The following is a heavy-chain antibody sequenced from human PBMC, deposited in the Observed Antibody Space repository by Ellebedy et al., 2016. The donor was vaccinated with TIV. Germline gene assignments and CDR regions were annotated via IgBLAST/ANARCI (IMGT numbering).Heavy chain of an antibody. D-gene: IGHD3-3*01. Sequence: PGGSLRLSCAVSGFTFSNYWMSWVRQAPGKGLEWVANIKKDGSEKNYVDSVKGRFTISRDNSKNSLYVQMNSLRAEDTAVYYCARHRTISGVVIMGGMDVWGQGTTVTVSS. J-gene: IGHJ6*02. CDR1: GFTFSNYW. V-gene: IGHV3-7*03. CDR2: IKKDGSEK. CDR3: ARHRTISGVVIMGGMDV.